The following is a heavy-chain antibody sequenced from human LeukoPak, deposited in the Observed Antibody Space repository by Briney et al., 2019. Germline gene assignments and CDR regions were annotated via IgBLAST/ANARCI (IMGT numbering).Heavy chain of an antibody. V-gene: IGHV3-11*04. CDR1: GFTFSDFH. D-gene: IGHD3-22*01. J-gene: IGHJ4*02. Sequence: GGSLRPSCVAAGFTFSDFHMSWIRQAPGKGLEWVSYITSGGGFKYYADSVKGRFSISRDDSKNSVFLQMSSLRVEDTAVYYCARVRPGSSGSYYRTSWGQGTLVTVSS. CDR3: ARVRPGSSGSYYRTS. CDR2: ITSGGGFK.